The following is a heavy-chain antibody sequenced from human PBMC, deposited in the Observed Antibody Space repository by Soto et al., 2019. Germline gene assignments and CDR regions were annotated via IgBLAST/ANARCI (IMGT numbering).Heavy chain of an antibody. CDR2: IYHSGST. Sequence: SETLSLTCAFSCGSIISSNWWSWVRQPPGKGLEWIGEIYHSGSTNYNPSLKSRVTISVDKSRNQFSLKLSSVTAADTAVYYCARGRYDFWSGYHDYWGQGTLVTVSS. CDR1: CGSIISSNW. CDR3: ARGRYDFWSGYHDY. V-gene: IGHV4-4*02. J-gene: IGHJ4*02. D-gene: IGHD3-3*01.